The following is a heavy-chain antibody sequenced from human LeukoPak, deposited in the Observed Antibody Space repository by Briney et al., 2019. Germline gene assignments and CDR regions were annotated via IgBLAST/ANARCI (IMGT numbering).Heavy chain of an antibody. J-gene: IGHJ3*02. CDR2: INAGNGNT. CDR1: GYTFTSYA. Sequence: ASVKVSCTASGYTFTSYAMHWVRQAPGQRLEWMGWINAGNGNTKYSQKFQGRVTITADESTSTAYMELSSLRSEDTAVCYCASLATVVTPSDIWGQGTMVTVSS. CDR3: ASLATVVTPSDI. V-gene: IGHV1-3*01. D-gene: IGHD4-17*01.